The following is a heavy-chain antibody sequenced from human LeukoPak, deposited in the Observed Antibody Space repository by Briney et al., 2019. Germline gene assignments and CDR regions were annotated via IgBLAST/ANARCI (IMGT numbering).Heavy chain of an antibody. V-gene: IGHV4-31*03. CDR3: ARSPGKRRWPYFDY. Sequence: SSETLSLTCTVSGGSISSGGYYWSWIRQHPGKGLEWIGYIYYSGSTYYNPSLKSRVTISVDTAKNQFSLKLSSVTAADTAVYYCARSPGKRRWPYFDYWGQGTLVTVSS. CDR2: IYYSGST. D-gene: IGHD2-15*01. CDR1: GGSISSGGYY. J-gene: IGHJ4*02.